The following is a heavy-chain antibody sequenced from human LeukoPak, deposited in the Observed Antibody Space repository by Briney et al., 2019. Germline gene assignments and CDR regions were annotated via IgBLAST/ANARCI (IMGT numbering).Heavy chain of an antibody. V-gene: IGHV3-21*01. CDR2: ISSSGAYI. CDR1: GSTFSSYS. CDR3: AREPTTVSPPG. D-gene: IGHD4-11*01. Sequence: GGSLRLSCAASGSTFSSYSMNWVRQAPGKGLEWVSSISSSGAYIFYADSVKGRFTISRDNAKNSLYLQMNSLRAVDTAVYYCAREPTTVSPPGWGQGTLVTVSS. J-gene: IGHJ4*02.